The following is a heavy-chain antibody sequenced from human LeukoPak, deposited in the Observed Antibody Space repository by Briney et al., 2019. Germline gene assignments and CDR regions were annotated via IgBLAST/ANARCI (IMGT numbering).Heavy chain of an antibody. CDR1: GFTVSTNY. V-gene: IGHV3-7*01. CDR3: ARVASQRITIFGVVIAYYYIDV. Sequence: GGCLRLFGGASGFTVSTNYMTWVRQVPGEGREGGANIKQDGGEKYYVDSVKGRFTISRENAKNSLFLQMNSLRAEYTAVYYCARVASQRITIFGVVIAYYYIDVWGKGTTVTVSS. J-gene: IGHJ6*03. D-gene: IGHD3-3*01. CDR2: IKQDGGEK.